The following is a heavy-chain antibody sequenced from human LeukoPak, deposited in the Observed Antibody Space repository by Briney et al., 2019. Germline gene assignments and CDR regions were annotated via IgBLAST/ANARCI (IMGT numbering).Heavy chain of an antibody. Sequence: EPMALTGTISDGFIRRHYWSWSRHPIVEKLKWIGYIYYSGSTNYNPSLKSRVTISVDTSKNQFSLKLSSVTAADTAVYYCARGRGDYWGQGTLVTVSS. D-gene: IGHD3-10*01. CDR3: ARGRGDY. CDR1: DGFIRRHY. J-gene: IGHJ4*02. V-gene: IGHV4-59*11. CDR2: IYYSGST.